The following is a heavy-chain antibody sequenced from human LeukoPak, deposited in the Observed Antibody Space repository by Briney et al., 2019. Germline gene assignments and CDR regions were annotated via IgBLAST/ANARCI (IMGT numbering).Heavy chain of an antibody. Sequence: GGSLRLSCAASGFTFSSHGMSWVRQAPGKGLEWVSAIGGTGGDTYYADSVKGRFTISRDNSKNKLYLQMNSLRAEDTAVYYCARDPYSGTYGDTYYYYMDVWGKGTTVTISS. V-gene: IGHV3-23*01. CDR3: ARDPYSGTYGDTYYYYMDV. D-gene: IGHD1-26*01. CDR2: IGGTGGDT. J-gene: IGHJ6*03. CDR1: GFTFSSHG.